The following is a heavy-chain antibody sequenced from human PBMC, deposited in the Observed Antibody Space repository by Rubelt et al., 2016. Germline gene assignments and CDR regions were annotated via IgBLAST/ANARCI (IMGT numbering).Heavy chain of an antibody. Sequence: QLQLQESGPELVKPSETLSLTCTVSSGSVSSADHYWGWIRQPPGKGLEWIATIYYSGTTYYNASLKSRVTISVDKSKNQFSLRLNSVTAADTAVYYCARDPIYGMDVWGQGTTVTVSS. CDR1: SGSVSSADHY. CDR3: ARDPIYGMDV. CDR2: IYYSGTT. V-gene: IGHV4-39*07. J-gene: IGHJ6*02.